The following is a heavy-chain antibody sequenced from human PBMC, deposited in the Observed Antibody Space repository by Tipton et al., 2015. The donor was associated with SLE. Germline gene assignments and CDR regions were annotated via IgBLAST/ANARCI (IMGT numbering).Heavy chain of an antibody. V-gene: IGHV4-59*11. CDR2: IYYSGKT. J-gene: IGHJ3*02. D-gene: IGHD3-3*01. CDR1: GASINSHF. CDR3: ARLRGLLFAFDI. Sequence: LRLSCTVSGASINSHFWRWLRQPPGKGLEWIGYIYYSGKTDYNPPLKSRVTISVDTSKNQFFLKLSSVTAADTAVYYCARLRGLLFAFDIWGQGTMVTVSS.